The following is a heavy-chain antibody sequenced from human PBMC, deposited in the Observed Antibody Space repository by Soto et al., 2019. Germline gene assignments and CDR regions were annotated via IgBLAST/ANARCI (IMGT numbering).Heavy chain of an antibody. CDR3: AREATVDLGWFDP. J-gene: IGHJ5*02. Sequence: SETLSLTCAVSVYSIISGYYWGCIRQPPGKGLEWIGSIYHSGSTYYNPSLKSRVTISVDTSKNQFSLKLSSVTAADTAVYYCAREATVDLGWFDPWGQGTLVTVSS. D-gene: IGHD4-4*01. CDR2: IYHSGST. CDR1: VYSIISGYY. V-gene: IGHV4-38-2*02.